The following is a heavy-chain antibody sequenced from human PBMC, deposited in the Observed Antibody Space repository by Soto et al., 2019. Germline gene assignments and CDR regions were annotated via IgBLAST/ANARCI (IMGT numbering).Heavy chain of an antibody. CDR2: ISDSGSLT. D-gene: IGHD1-26*01. J-gene: IGHJ4*02. V-gene: IGHV3-11*01. CDR3: ARALVLGVGALSQ. Sequence: LRLSCAASGFTFSAYYMSWIRQAPGKGLEWVSYISDSGSLTHYGDSVKGRFTISRDNAKASLYLQMDSLRAEDTAIYYCARALVLGVGALSQWGQGTLVTVSS. CDR1: GFTFSAYY.